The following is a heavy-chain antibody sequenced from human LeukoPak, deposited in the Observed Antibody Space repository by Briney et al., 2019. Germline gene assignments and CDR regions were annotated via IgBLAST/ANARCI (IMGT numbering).Heavy chain of an antibody. CDR1: GFTFSNYW. CDR3: ARDKSYGDSEDY. J-gene: IGHJ4*02. Sequence: GGSLRLSCAASGFTFSNYWMSWVCQAPGKGLEWVANIKQDGSEKYFVDSVKGRFTISRDNAKNSLYLQMNTLRVEDTAVYYCARDKSYGDSEDYWGQGTLVTVSS. CDR2: IKQDGSEK. V-gene: IGHV3-7*05. D-gene: IGHD4-17*01.